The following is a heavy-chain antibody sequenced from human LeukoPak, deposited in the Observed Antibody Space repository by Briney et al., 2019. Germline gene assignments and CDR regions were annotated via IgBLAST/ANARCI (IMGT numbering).Heavy chain of an antibody. CDR3: ARESIPYDYVWGSYRYYFDY. Sequence: QAGRSLRLSCAASGFTFSSYAMHWVRQAPGKGLEWVAVISYDGSNKYYADSVKGRFTISRDNSKNTLYLQMNSLRAEDTAVYYCARESIPYDYVWGSYRYYFDYWGQGTLVTVSS. D-gene: IGHD3-16*02. CDR2: ISYDGSNK. J-gene: IGHJ4*02. CDR1: GFTFSSYA. V-gene: IGHV3-30-3*01.